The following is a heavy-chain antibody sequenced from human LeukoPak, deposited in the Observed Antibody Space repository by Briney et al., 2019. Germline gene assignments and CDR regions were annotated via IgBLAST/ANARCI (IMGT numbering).Heavy chain of an antibody. J-gene: IGHJ3*02. CDR2: TYYSGST. Sequence: SETLSLTCTVSGGSISSSSYYWGWLRQPPGKGLEWIGSTYYSGSTYYNPSLKSRVTISVDTSKNQFSLKLSSVTAADTAVYYCARRLLLWFGEFPLGDAFDIWGQGTMVTVSS. CDR1: GGSISSSSYY. CDR3: ARRLLLWFGEFPLGDAFDI. V-gene: IGHV4-39*01. D-gene: IGHD3-10*01.